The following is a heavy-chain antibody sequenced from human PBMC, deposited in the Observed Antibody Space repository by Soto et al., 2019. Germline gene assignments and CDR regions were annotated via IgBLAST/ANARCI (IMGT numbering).Heavy chain of an antibody. V-gene: IGHV4-31*03. J-gene: IGHJ4*02. CDR1: GGSISSGGYY. Sequence: SETLSLTCTVSGGSISSGGYYWSWIRQHPGKGLEWIGYIYYSGSTYYNPSLKSRVTISVDTSKNQFSLKLSSVTAADTAVYYCARSVMITFGGYSYFDYWGQGTLVTSPQ. CDR2: IYYSGST. D-gene: IGHD3-16*01. CDR3: ARSVMITFGGYSYFDY.